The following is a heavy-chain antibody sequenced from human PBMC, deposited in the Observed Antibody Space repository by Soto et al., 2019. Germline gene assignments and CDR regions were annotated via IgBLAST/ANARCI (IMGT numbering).Heavy chain of an antibody. CDR2: IGSVGGDT. Sequence: PGGSLRLSCAASGFTFRNFAMTWVRQAPGKRLEWVSTIGSVGGDTYYADSVKGRFTISRDDSKNTLSLQMNSLRAEDTAIYFCAKDMVNANSVWDPFDIWGQGTMVTVSS. J-gene: IGHJ3*02. CDR3: AKDMVNANSVWDPFDI. D-gene: IGHD2-8*01. V-gene: IGHV3-23*01. CDR1: GFTFRNFA.